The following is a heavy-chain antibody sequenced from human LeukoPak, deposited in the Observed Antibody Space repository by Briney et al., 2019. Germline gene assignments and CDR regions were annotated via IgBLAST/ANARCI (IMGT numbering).Heavy chain of an antibody. J-gene: IGHJ4*02. CDR2: IKQDGTEK. D-gene: IGHD2/OR15-2a*01. Sequence: GGSLRLSCAASGFTFTTYWMSWVRQPPGKGLEWVANIKQDGTEKYYVDSVKGRFTISRDNAKNSLYLQMNSLRAEDTAVYYCARGFINRLTRGELVYWGQGTLVTVSS. CDR1: GFTFTTYW. CDR3: ARGFINRLTRGELVY. V-gene: IGHV3-7*01.